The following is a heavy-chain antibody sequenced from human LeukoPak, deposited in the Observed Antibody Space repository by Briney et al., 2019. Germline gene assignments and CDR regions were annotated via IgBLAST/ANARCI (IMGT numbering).Heavy chain of an antibody. D-gene: IGHD3-22*01. CDR2: ISGSGGST. CDR3: ARAALYDSSGYPDY. Sequence: GGSLRLSCAASGFTFSSYAMSWVRQAPGKGLEWVSAISGSGGSTYYADSVKGRFTISRDNSKNTLYLQMNSLRAEDTAVYYCARAALYDSSGYPDYWGQGTLDTVSS. CDR1: GFTFSSYA. J-gene: IGHJ4*02. V-gene: IGHV3-23*01.